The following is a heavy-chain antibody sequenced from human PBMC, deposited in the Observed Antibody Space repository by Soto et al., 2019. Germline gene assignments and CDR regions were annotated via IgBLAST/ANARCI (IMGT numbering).Heavy chain of an antibody. CDR1: GDSASSNSAA. CDR2: TYYRSKWYN. D-gene: IGHD5-18*01. V-gene: IGHV6-1*01. CDR3: ARVVTAMVTSDYYYGMDV. J-gene: IGHJ6*02. Sequence: PSQTLSLTCAISGDSASSNSAAWNWIRQSPSRGLEWLGRTYYRSKWYNDYAVSVKSRITINPDTSKNQFSLQLNSVTPEDTAVYYCARVVTAMVTSDYYYGMDVWGQGTTVTVSS.